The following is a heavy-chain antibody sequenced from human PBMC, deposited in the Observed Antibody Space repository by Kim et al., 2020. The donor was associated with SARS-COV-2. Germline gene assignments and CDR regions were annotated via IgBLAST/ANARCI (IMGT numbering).Heavy chain of an antibody. J-gene: IGHJ3*02. D-gene: IGHD6-13*01. CDR1: GFTFSSYS. CDR2: ISSSSSYI. V-gene: IGHV3-21*01. CDR3: ASDVGTGAFDI. Sequence: GGSLRLSCAASGFTFSSYSMNWVRQAPGKGLEWVSSISSSSSYIYYADSVKGRFTISRDNAKNSLYLQMNSLRAEDTAVYYCASDVGTGAFDIWGQGTMVTVSS.